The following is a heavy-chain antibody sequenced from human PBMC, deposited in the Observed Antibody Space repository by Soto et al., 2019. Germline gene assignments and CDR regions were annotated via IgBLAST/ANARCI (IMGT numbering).Heavy chain of an antibody. CDR2: IIPILGIA. J-gene: IGHJ4*02. CDR1: GGTFSSYT. D-gene: IGHD2-2*01. CDR3: ARDPFRSSVGTVGDY. Sequence: QVQLVQSGAEVKKPGSSVKVSCKASGGTFSSYTISWVRQAPGQGLEWMGRIIPILGIANYAQKFQGRVTITADKSTSTAYMELSSLRSEDTAVYYCARDPFRSSVGTVGDYWGQGTLVTVSS. V-gene: IGHV1-69*08.